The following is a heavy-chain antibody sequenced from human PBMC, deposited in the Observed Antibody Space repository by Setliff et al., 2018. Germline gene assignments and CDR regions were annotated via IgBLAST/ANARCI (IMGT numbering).Heavy chain of an antibody. D-gene: IGHD5-12*01. V-gene: IGHV4-59*01. Sequence: SETLSLTCTVSGGSISYNYWSWIRQSPGRGLEYIGYVYYNGAADYSPSLKSRVTLSVDTSKNQFSLKLTSVTAADTAVYYCARGGTFRYFDYWGQGTPVTVS. CDR3: ARGGTFRYFDY. CDR2: VYYNGAA. CDR1: GGSISYNY. J-gene: IGHJ4*02.